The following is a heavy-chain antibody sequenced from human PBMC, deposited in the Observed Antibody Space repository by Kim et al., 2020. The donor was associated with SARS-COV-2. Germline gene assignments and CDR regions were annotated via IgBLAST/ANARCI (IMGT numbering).Heavy chain of an antibody. V-gene: IGHV1-3*01. J-gene: IGHJ4*02. Sequence: QKFQGRVTVTRDTSASTAYMELSSLRSEDTAVYYCARDRHYDFWSGYYFDYWGQGTLVTVSS. CDR3: ARDRHYDFWSGYYFDY. D-gene: IGHD3-3*01.